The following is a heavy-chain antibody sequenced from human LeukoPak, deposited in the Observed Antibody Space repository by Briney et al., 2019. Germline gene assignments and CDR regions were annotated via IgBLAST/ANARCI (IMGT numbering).Heavy chain of an antibody. CDR1: GLTFSTFA. CDR3: AKTTVTRRVDILTGYSYDYGMDV. D-gene: IGHD3-9*01. V-gene: IGHV3-23*01. Sequence: PGGSLTLSCAPSGLTFSTFAMRWVRHPQGKGREWVSSISGSGGHTYYADSVKGRFTISRDNSKNTLYLQMNSLRAEDTAVYYCAKTTVTRRVDILTGYSYDYGMDVWGQGTRVSVFS. CDR2: ISGSGGHT. J-gene: IGHJ6*02.